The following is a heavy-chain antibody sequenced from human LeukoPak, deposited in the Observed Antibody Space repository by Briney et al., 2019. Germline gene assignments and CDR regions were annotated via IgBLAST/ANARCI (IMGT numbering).Heavy chain of an antibody. Sequence: GGSLRLSCAASGFTFSSYWMSWVRQAPGEGLEWVSAIDGSASSTYYADSVKGRFTISRDNSKNTLYLQMNSLRAEDTAVYYCANQDSTEYSYYFDFWGQGTLVTVSS. CDR3: ANQDSTEYSYYFDF. V-gene: IGHV3-23*01. D-gene: IGHD2/OR15-2a*01. CDR2: IDGSASST. CDR1: GFTFSSYW. J-gene: IGHJ4*02.